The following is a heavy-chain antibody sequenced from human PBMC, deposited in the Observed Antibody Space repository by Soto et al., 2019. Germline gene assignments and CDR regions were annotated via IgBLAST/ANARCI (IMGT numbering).Heavy chain of an antibody. Sequence: QVQLVQSGAEVKKPGSSVKVSCKASGGTFSSFAISWVRQAPGQVLEWMGGVIPIFGTANYAPKFQGRVTIAADESTSTAYMELRSLRSEDTAVYYCARPACSGGSCYPNFDYWGQGTLVTVSS. CDR1: GGTFSSFA. CDR3: ARPACSGGSCYPNFDY. V-gene: IGHV1-69*01. J-gene: IGHJ4*02. D-gene: IGHD2-15*01. CDR2: VIPIFGTA.